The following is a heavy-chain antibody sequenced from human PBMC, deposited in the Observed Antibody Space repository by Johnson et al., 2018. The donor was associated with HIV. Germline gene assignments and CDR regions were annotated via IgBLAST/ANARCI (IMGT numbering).Heavy chain of an antibody. J-gene: IGHJ3*02. V-gene: IGHV3-11*04. CDR3: ARDRGLWERNGAGAFDI. Sequence: QVQLVESGGGLVQPGGSLRISCAGSGFTFSNVWMSWIRQAPGKGLEWVSYISSSGSTIYYADSVKGRFTISRDNAKNSLYLQMNSLRAEDTAVYYCARDRGLWERNGAGAFDIWGQGTMVTVSS. CDR1: GFTFSNVW. D-gene: IGHD1-26*01. CDR2: ISSSGSTI.